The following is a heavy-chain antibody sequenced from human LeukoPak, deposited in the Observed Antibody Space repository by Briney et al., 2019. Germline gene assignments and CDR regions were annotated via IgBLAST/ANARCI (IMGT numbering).Heavy chain of an antibody. V-gene: IGHV3-21*04. J-gene: IGHJ4*02. CDR2: ITSSSSYI. Sequence: PGGSLRLSCSASGFTFSSYSMNWVRQAPGKGLEWVSSITSSSSYIFYADSVKGRFTISRDNSKNTLYLQMNSLRAEDTAVYYCAPLVPDDINFDYWGQGTLVTVSS. CDR3: APLVPDDINFDY. D-gene: IGHD3-9*01. CDR1: GFTFSSYS.